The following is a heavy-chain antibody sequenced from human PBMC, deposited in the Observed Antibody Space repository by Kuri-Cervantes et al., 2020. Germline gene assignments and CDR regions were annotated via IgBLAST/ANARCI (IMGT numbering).Heavy chain of an antibody. Sequence: GESLKISCVGSGFAFKDAWISWVRQAPGKGLEWVGHIAGMTDGGTTTYAAPVKGRFTISRDDSKNTLYLQMNSLKTEDTAVYYCTTDNSGFDYWGQGTLVTVSS. V-gene: IGHV3-15*04. CDR3: TTDNSGFDY. D-gene: IGHD4-23*01. CDR1: GFAFKDAW. CDR2: IAGMTDGGTT. J-gene: IGHJ4*02.